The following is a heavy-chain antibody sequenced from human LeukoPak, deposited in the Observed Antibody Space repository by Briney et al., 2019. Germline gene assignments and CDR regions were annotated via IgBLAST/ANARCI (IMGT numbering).Heavy chain of an antibody. D-gene: IGHD2/OR15-2a*01. CDR2: IYNIGNT. V-gene: IGHV4-30-2*03. J-gene: IGHJ6*03. Sequence: SETLSLTCAVSGGSITSGGYSWSWIRQPPGKGLEWIAYIYNIGNTYYNPSLKSRVTISVDTSKNQLSLKLSSVTAADTAVYYCARHLLTGRYYYYYYYMDVWGKGTTVTVSS. CDR3: ARHLLTGRYYYYYYYMDV. CDR1: GGSITSGGYS.